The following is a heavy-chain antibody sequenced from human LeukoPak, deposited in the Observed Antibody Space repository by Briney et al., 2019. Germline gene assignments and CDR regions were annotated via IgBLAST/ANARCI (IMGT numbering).Heavy chain of an antibody. D-gene: IGHD2-21*02. J-gene: IGHJ5*02. CDR3: AGEGEYGDSYS. CDR2: IYRGRT. V-gene: IGHV4-30-2*01. Sequence: SQTLSLTCAVSGDSISSGAFYWNWIRQAPGKGPEWIGNIYRGRTRFNPSLTSRVTISLDMSKSQASLNLTSVTAADTAIYYCAGEGEYGDSYSWGQGTLVVVSA. CDR1: GDSISSGAFY.